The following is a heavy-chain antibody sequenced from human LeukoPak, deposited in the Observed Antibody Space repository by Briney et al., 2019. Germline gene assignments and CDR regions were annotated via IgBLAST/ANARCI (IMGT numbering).Heavy chain of an antibody. D-gene: IGHD2-2*01. CDR2: TYYRSKWYN. CDR3: AREIVVVPAAIRAYYYYMDV. J-gene: IGHJ6*03. Sequence: SQTLSLTCAISGDSVSSNSAAWNWIRQSPSRGPEWLGRTYYRSKWYNDYAVSVKSRITINPDTSKNRFSLQLNSVTPEDTAVYYCAREIVVVPAAIRAYYYYMDVWGKGTTVTVSS. V-gene: IGHV6-1*01. CDR1: GDSVSSNSAA.